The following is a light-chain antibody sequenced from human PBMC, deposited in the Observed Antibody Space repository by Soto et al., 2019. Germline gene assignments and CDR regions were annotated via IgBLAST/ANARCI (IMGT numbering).Light chain of an antibody. V-gene: IGKV3-15*01. CDR1: QSVVNN. Sequence: EIVMTQSPATLSVSPVERATLSCSASQSVVNNLAWYRQKPGQAPSLLLYCASTRATGIPASFSGSGSGPEFTLTISSLQSEDFAVYYSQQYNNWPLTFGPGNQLDIK. J-gene: IGKJ3*01. CDR3: QQYNNWPLT. CDR2: CAS.